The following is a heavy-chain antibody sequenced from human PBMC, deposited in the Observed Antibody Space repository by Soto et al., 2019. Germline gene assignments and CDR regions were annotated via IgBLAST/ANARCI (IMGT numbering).Heavy chain of an antibody. CDR2: ISAYNGNT. J-gene: IGHJ5*02. D-gene: IGHD3-3*01. Sequence: ASVKVSCKASGYTFTSHGISWVRQAPGQGLEWMGWISAYNGNTNYAQKLQGRVTMTTDTSTSTAYMELRSLRSDETAVYYCERYNLGVYDFCIGFSGTTENWFDPCGQGTLVTVSS. CDR3: ERYNLGVYDFCIGFSGTTENWFDP. V-gene: IGHV1-18*01. CDR1: GYTFTSHG.